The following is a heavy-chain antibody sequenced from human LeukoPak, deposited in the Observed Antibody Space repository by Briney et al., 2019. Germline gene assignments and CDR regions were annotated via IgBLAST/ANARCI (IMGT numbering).Heavy chain of an antibody. CDR3: ARGGHLAAAGTYDY. V-gene: IGHV4-59*08. J-gene: IGHJ4*02. D-gene: IGHD6-13*01. CDR2: IFYSGSP. Sequence: SPETLSDTPAEPRDSTSSDYRSWIRQPPGKGLEWIGNIFYSGSPNYNPSLKSRVTISFDTSKNQFSLKLSSVTAADTAVYYCARGGHLAAAGTYDYWGQGTLVTVSS. CDR1: RDSTSSDY.